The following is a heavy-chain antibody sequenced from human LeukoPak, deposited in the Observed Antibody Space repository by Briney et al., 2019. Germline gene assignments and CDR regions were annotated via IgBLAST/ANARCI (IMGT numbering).Heavy chain of an antibody. J-gene: IGHJ4*02. CDR2: INHSGST. D-gene: IGHD2-15*01. V-gene: IGHV4-34*01. CDR3: AREKGVVAATDYFDY. CDR1: GGSFSGYY. Sequence: SETLSLTCAVSGGSFSGYYWSWIRQPPGKGLEWIGEINHSGSTNYNPSLKSRVTISVDTSKNQFSLKLSSVTAADTAVYYCAREKGVVAATDYFDYWGQGTLVTVSS.